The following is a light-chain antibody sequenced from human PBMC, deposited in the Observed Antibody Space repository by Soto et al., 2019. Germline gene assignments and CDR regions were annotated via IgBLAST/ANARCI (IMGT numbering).Light chain of an antibody. CDR3: SSYSTSFFYV. CDR1: SSDVGAYNY. J-gene: IGLJ1*01. CDR2: GVT. V-gene: IGLV2-14*01. Sequence: QSVLTQPASVSGSHGQSITISCTGTSSDVGAYNYVSWYQQHPGEAPKLIIYGVTNRPSGVSYRFSGSKSDYTAPLTISGLQAEDEADYYCSSYSTSFFYVFGTGTKLTVL.